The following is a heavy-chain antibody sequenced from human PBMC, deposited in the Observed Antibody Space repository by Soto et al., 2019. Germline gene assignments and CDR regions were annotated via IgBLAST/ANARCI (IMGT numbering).Heavy chain of an antibody. Sequence: GXLRLSCAASGFTFSSYSMNWVRQAPGKGLEWVSSISSSSSYIYYADSVKGRFTISRDNAKNSLYLQMNSLRAEDTAVYYCAREEWLLWFGESIYYYYGMDVWGQGTTVTVSS. CDR2: ISSSSSYI. J-gene: IGHJ6*02. V-gene: IGHV3-21*01. CDR1: GFTFSSYS. D-gene: IGHD3-10*01. CDR3: AREEWLLWFGESIYYYYGMDV.